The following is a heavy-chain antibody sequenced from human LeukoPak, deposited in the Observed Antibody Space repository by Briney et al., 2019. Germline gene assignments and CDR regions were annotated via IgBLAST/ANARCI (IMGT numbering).Heavy chain of an antibody. V-gene: IGHV3-30*18. CDR1: TFTFSSFG. D-gene: IGHD3-22*01. J-gene: IGHJ3*02. CDR2: ISHDGNYK. CDR3: AKDVTMMIVAAPMSNAFDI. Sequence: GGSLRLSCAASTFTFSSFGMHWVRQVPGKGLEWVTGISHDGNYKYYVDSVKGRFTISRDNSKNTLDLQMNSLRADDTAVYFCAKDVTMMIVAAPMSNAFDIWGQGTMVTVSS.